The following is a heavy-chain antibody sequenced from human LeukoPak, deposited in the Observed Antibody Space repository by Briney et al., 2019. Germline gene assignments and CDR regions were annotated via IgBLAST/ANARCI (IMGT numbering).Heavy chain of an antibody. D-gene: IGHD2-2*01. V-gene: IGHV4-39*01. CDR1: GGSISSSSYY. CDR3: ARARVVPAAIDY. Sequence: SETLSLTCTVSGGSISSSSYYWGWIRQPPGKGLEWIGSIYYSGSTYYNPSLKSRVTISVDTSKNQFSLELSSVTAADTAVYYCARARVVPAAIDYWGQGTLVTVSS. CDR2: IYYSGST. J-gene: IGHJ4*02.